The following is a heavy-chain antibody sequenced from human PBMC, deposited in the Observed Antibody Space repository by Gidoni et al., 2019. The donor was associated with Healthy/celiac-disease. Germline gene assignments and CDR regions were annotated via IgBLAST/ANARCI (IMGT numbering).Heavy chain of an antibody. CDR2: ISGNSGSI. CDR3: AKDGGAQLWLHY. V-gene: IGHV3-9*01. J-gene: IGHJ4*02. Sequence: EVQLVESGGGLVQPGRSLRLSCAASGFPFDDYAMHWVRQAPGKGLEWVSGISGNSGSIGYADSVKGRFTISRDNAKNSLYLQMNSLRAEDTALYYCAKDGGAQLWLHYWGQGTLVTVSS. D-gene: IGHD5-18*01. CDR1: GFPFDDYA.